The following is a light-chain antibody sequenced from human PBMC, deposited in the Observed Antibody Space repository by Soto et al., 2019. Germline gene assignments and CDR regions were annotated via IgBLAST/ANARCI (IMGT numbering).Light chain of an antibody. CDR1: ISYVCGYNY. V-gene: IGLV2-11*01. CDR2: DVS. Sequence: QSALAQPRSVSWSPGHSFTISFTGTISYVCGYNYVSWYQDHPVRAPKLIIYDVSIRPSWVPDLFSCSKSGNTASLTISGLLAEDEADYYCCSYAGTYSSFVFARGTKVPVL. J-gene: IGLJ1*01. CDR3: CSYAGTYSSFV.